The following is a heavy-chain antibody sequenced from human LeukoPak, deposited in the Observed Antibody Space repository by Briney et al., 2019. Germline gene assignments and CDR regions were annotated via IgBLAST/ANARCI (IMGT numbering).Heavy chain of an antibody. CDR1: GFTISSYW. Sequence: PGGSLSLSCAASGFTISSYWMHWVRQAPGKGLVWVSRINSDGSSTSYADSVKGRFTISRDNVKNTLYLQMNSLRAEDTAMYYCAIGAAFDPWGQGTLVTVSS. CDR2: INSDGSST. J-gene: IGHJ5*02. CDR3: AIGAAFDP. V-gene: IGHV3-74*01.